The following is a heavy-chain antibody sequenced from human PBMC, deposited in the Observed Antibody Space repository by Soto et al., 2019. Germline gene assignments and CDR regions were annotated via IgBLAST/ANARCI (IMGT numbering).Heavy chain of an antibody. CDR2: IQPDESET. J-gene: IGHJ1*01. V-gene: IGHV3-7*03. CDR1: GISVTTYW. Sequence: GGSLRLSCEGSGISVTTYWMSWVRQTPGKGLEWVANIQPDESETHYAESVKGRFTISRDNAKNSLYLQMNSLRAEDMAVYYGATAQQCLLKRPASWGQGTRVPVSS. D-gene: IGHD6-19*01. CDR3: ATAQQCLLKRPAS.